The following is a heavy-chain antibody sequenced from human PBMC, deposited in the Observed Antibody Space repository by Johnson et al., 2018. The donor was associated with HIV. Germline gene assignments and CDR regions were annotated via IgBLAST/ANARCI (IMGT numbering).Heavy chain of an antibody. J-gene: IGHJ3*01. CDR2: IAHDESIT. CDR3: AKDDNLGVWYSDAFDV. Sequence: QEKLVESGGGVVQPGKSLTLSCVGSGLSFSNFGIHWVRQAPGKGPEWVAFIAHDESITHYADSVKGRFTMSRDNSKNTLYLHMKSLRPEDTSIYYCAKDDNLGVWYSDAFDVWGQGTVVTVSS. D-gene: IGHD6-19*01. CDR1: GLSFSNFG. V-gene: IGHV3-30*18.